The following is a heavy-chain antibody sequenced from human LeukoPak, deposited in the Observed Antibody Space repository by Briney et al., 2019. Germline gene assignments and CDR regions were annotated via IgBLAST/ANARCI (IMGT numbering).Heavy chain of an antibody. J-gene: IGHJ4*02. D-gene: IGHD6-13*01. CDR3: AKEGEAGGKMQYCFDY. Sequence: PGRCLRLSCAASGFTFSSYGMHWVCQGPGKGLEWVAVISDDGSTNYYADSVKGRFTISRDNSKNTLYLDTNSLRAEDTAVYYCAKEGEAGGKMQYCFDYWGQGTLLTVSS. CDR2: ISDDGSTN. CDR1: GFTFSSYG. V-gene: IGHV3-30*18.